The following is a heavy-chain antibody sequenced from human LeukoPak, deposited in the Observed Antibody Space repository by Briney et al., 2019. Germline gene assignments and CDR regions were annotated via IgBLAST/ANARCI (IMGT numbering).Heavy chain of an antibody. D-gene: IGHD6-19*01. Sequence: GGSLRLXCAASGFTFDDYGMSWVRQAPGKGLESVSGINWNGGSTGYADSVKGRFTISRDNAKNSLYLQMNSLRAEDTALYYCARDRVSSGWSYYFDYWGQGTLVTVSS. J-gene: IGHJ4*02. CDR3: ARDRVSSGWSYYFDY. CDR1: GFTFDDYG. CDR2: INWNGGST. V-gene: IGHV3-20*04.